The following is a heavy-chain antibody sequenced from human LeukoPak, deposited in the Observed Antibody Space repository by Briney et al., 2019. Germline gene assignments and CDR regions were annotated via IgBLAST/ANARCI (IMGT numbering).Heavy chain of an antibody. CDR3: ARGGGSSNYYHDY. CDR1: GGSFSAYY. V-gene: IGHV4-34*01. D-gene: IGHD3-22*01. Sequence: SETLTLTCAVYGGSFSAYYWTWIRQPPGKGLEWIGETNHSGSTHYNPSLKSRVIISGDTSKNQFSLKLSSVTAADTAVYYCARGGGSSNYYHDYWGQGTLVTVSS. CDR2: TNHSGST. J-gene: IGHJ4*02.